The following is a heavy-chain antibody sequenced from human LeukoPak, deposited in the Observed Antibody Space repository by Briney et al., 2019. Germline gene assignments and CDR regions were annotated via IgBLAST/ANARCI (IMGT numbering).Heavy chain of an antibody. CDR1: GGPFSGYY. D-gene: IGHD2-2*01. V-gene: IGHV4-34*01. J-gene: IGHJ6*02. Sequence: SETLSLTCAVYGGPFSGYYWSWIRQPPGKGLEWIGEINHSGSTNYNPSLKSRVTISVDTSKNQFSLKLGSVTAADTAVYYCATAYCSSTSCRRPYYYYYGMDVWGQGTTVTVSS. CDR2: INHSGST. CDR3: ATAYCSSTSCRRPYYYYYGMDV.